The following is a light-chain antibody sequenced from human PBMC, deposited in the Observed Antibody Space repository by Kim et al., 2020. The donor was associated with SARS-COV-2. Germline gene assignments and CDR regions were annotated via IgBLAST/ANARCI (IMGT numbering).Light chain of an antibody. V-gene: IGLV2-23*02. Sequence: GQPITISCTGTRSDVGSYNLVSWYQQHPGKAPKLMIYEVSKRPSGVSNRFSGSKSGNTASLTISGLQAEDEADYYCCSYAGSSTVVFGGGTQLTVL. J-gene: IGLJ2*01. CDR3: CSYAGSSTVV. CDR1: RSDVGSYNL. CDR2: EVS.